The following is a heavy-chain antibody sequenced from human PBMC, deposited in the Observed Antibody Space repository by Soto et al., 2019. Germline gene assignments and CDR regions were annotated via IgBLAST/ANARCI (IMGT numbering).Heavy chain of an antibody. D-gene: IGHD3-3*01. J-gene: IGHJ6*02. CDR3: ARGLITIFGVVNGMDV. V-gene: IGHV1-18*01. CDR1: GYTFTSYG. Sequence: ASVKVSCKASGYTFTSYGISWVRQAPGQGLEWMGWISAYNGNTNYAQKLQGRVTMTTDTSTSTAYMELRSLRSDDTAVYYCARGLITIFGVVNGMDVWGQGTTVTVSS. CDR2: ISAYNGNT.